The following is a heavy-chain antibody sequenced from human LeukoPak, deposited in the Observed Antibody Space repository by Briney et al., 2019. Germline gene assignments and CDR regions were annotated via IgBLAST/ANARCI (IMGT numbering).Heavy chain of an antibody. J-gene: IGHJ4*02. V-gene: IGHV4-30-2*01. CDR2: IYHSGST. CDR3: ARSGGVGAPALLDY. D-gene: IGHD1-26*01. Sequence: SQTLSLTCTVSGGSISSGGYYWSWIRQPPGKGLEWIGYIYHSGSTCYNPSLKSRVTISVDRSKNQFSLKLSSVTAADTAVYYCARSGGVGAPALLDYWGQGTLVTVSS. CDR1: GGSISSGGYY.